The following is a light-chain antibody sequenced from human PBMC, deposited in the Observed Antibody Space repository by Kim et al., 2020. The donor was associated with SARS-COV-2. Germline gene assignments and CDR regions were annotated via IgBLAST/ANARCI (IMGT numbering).Light chain of an antibody. J-gene: IGLJ2*01. CDR2: DTT. V-gene: IGLV7-46*01. CDR1: TGTVTSGHF. Sequence: QAVVTQEPSLTMSPGGTVTLTCGSSTGTVTSGHFPYWIQQKPGQAPRTLIYDTTTKHSWTPDRFSGSLLGGKAALTLSGAQPDDEGDYYCLLAYNGAPVVFGGGTQLTVL. CDR3: LLAYNGAPVV.